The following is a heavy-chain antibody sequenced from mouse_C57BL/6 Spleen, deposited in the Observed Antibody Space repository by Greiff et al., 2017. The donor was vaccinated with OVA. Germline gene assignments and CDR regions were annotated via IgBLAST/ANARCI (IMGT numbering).Heavy chain of an antibody. CDR1: GYSFTGYY. CDR3: ASYDGSYWYFDV. Sequence: VQLQQSGPELVKPGASVKISCKASGYSFTGYYMHWVKQSSEKSLEWIGEINPSTGGTSYNQKFKGKATLTVDKSSSTAYMQLKSLTSEDAAVDYCASYDGSYWYFDVWGKGTTVTVSS. V-gene: IGHV1-43*01. J-gene: IGHJ1*03. CDR2: INPSTGGT. D-gene: IGHD2-3*01.